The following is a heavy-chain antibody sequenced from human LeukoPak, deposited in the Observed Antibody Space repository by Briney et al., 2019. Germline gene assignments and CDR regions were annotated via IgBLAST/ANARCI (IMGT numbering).Heavy chain of an antibody. CDR3: ARDRLTMIVSGFDP. Sequence: GASVKVSCKASGYTFTSYAMNWVRQAPGQGLEWMGWINTNTGNPTYAQGFTGRFVFSLDTSVSTAYLQISSLKAEDTAVYYCARDRLTMIVSGFDPWGQGTLVTVSS. CDR2: INTNTGNP. J-gene: IGHJ5*02. D-gene: IGHD3-22*01. V-gene: IGHV7-4-1*02. CDR1: GYTFTSYA.